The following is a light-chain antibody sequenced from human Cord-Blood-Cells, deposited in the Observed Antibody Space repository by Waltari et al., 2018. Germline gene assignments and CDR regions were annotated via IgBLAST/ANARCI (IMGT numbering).Light chain of an antibody. Sequence: QSVLTPPPSVSGAPGQRVTISCTGSSSNIGAGYDVHWYQQPPGTAPKLLIYGNSNRPSGVPDRFSGSKSGTSASLAITGLQAEDEADYYCQSYDSSLSALYVFGTGTKVTVL. CDR3: QSYDSSLSALYV. J-gene: IGLJ1*01. V-gene: IGLV1-40*01. CDR2: GNS. CDR1: SSNIGAGYD.